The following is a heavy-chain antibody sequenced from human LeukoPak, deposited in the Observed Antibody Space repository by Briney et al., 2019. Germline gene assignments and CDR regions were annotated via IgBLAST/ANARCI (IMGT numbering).Heavy chain of an antibody. CDR3: AREELLWFGEYYYMDV. CDR2: INHSGST. Sequence: SETLSLTCAVYGGSFSGYYWSWIRQPPGKGLEWIGEINHSGSTNYNPSLKSRVTMSVDTSKNRFSLKLNSMTAADTAVYYCAREELLWFGEYYYMDVWGKGTTVTISS. V-gene: IGHV4-34*01. CDR1: GGSFSGYY. J-gene: IGHJ6*03. D-gene: IGHD3-10*01.